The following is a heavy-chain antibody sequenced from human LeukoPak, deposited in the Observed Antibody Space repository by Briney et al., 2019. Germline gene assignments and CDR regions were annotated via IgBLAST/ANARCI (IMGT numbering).Heavy chain of an antibody. CDR2: IYTGDSDT. J-gene: IGHJ5*02. CDR1: GYSFTSYW. V-gene: IGHV5-51*01. D-gene: IGHD4-17*01. Sequence: PGESLKISCKGSGYSFTSYWIGWGRQMPGESREWMGTIYTGDSDTRYSPSFQGEVTTSADKSISTAYLQWSSLKASDTAMYYCARHGGYGDYFRFDPWGQGTLVTVSS. CDR3: ARHGGYGDYFRFDP.